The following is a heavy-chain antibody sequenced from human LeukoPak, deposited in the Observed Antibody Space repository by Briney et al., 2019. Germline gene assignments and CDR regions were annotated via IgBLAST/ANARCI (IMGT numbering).Heavy chain of an antibody. V-gene: IGHV3-48*01. CDR3: VTDWPVW. Sequence: GGSLRLSCAASRFSFSGFGMHWARQAPGKGLEWVSYINDRSTTIYYADSVKARFTISRDNAKNSLFLQMNSLRAEDTAVYFCVTDWPVWWGQGTLVTVSS. J-gene: IGHJ4*02. CDR1: RFSFSGFG. CDR2: INDRSTTI. D-gene: IGHD3-16*01.